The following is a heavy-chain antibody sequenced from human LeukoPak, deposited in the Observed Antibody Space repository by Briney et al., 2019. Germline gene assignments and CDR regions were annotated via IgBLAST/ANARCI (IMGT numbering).Heavy chain of an antibody. CDR2: ISGSGGST. Sequence: GALRLSCAASGFTFSSYAMSWVRRAPGKGLEWVSAISGSGGSTYYADSVKGRFTISRDNSKDTLYLQMNSLRVEDTALYYCARDPSLRVTLDYWGQGTLVTVSS. V-gene: IGHV3-23*01. J-gene: IGHJ4*02. D-gene: IGHD5/OR15-5a*01. CDR1: GFTFSSYA. CDR3: ARDPSLRVTLDY.